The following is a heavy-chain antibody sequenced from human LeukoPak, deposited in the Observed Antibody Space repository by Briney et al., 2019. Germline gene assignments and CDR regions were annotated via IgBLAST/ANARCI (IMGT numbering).Heavy chain of an antibody. CDR2: IKQDGNEK. V-gene: IGHV3-7*01. CDR1: GFTFTSHW. CDR3: ARVGCTSSTCFGYLIFDY. D-gene: IGHD2-15*01. Sequence: GGSLRLSCGASGFTFTSHWMSWVRQAPGKGLEWVANIKQDGNEKYYVDSVEGRFTISRDNAKNSLYLQMNSLRGEDTAVYYCARVGCTSSTCFGYLIFDYWGQGALVTVSS. J-gene: IGHJ4*02.